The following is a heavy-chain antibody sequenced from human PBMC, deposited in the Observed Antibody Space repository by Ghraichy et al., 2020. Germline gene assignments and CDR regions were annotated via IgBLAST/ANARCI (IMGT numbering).Heavy chain of an antibody. Sequence: SETLSLTCTVSGGSISSYYWSWIRQPAGKGLEWIGRIYTSGSTNYNPSLKSRVTMSVDTSKNQFSLKLSSVTAADTAVYYCARDGLRCSGSYQLYWYFGLWGRGTLVTGSS. CDR3: ARDGLRCSGSYQLYWYFGL. CDR2: IYTSGST. D-gene: IGHD1-26*01. CDR1: GGSISSYY. J-gene: IGHJ2*01. V-gene: IGHV4-4*07.